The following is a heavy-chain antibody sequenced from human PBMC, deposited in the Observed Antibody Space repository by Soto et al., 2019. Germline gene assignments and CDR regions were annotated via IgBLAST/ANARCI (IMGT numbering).Heavy chain of an antibody. J-gene: IGHJ4*02. CDR2: IYYSGST. D-gene: IGHD5-12*01. CDR1: GYSISSSNW. V-gene: IGHV4-28*01. CDR3: ARKTDGYNPFDN. Sequence: QVQLQESGPGLVKPSDTLSLTCAVSGYSISSSNWWGWIRQPPGKALEWIGYIYYSGSTHYNPSLKRRVSMSGDTSKNRFSLKLSSVTAVDTAVYSCARKTDGYNPFDNWGQGTLVTVSS.